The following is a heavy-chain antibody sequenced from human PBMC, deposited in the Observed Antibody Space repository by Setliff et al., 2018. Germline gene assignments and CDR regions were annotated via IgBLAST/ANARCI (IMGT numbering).Heavy chain of an antibody. Sequence: PGGSLRLSCAASGLTFSTTSMHWVRQAPGKELEYVSAISGDGSRTYYVDSVKGRFIISRDNSKNTLYLQMGDLRPEDMAVYYCATWDGKHSRYWGQGTLVTVSS. V-gene: IGHV3-64*02. CDR1: GLTFSTTS. J-gene: IGHJ4*02. D-gene: IGHD1-1*01. CDR3: ATWDGKHSRY. CDR2: ISGDGSRT.